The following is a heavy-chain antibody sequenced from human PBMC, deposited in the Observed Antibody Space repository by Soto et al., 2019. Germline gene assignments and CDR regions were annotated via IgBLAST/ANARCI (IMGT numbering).Heavy chain of an antibody. J-gene: IGHJ6*02. D-gene: IGHD3-16*01. V-gene: IGHV3-21*01. Sequence: NPGGSLRLSCAGSGFTFSSYNMNWVRQAPGKGLEWVSSISSRSSYISYAGSVRGRFTISRDNARNSLYLQMNSLRAEDTAVFYCARDKGDYYGMDVWGQGTTVTVSS. CDR1: GFTFSSYN. CDR2: ISSRSSYI. CDR3: ARDKGDYYGMDV.